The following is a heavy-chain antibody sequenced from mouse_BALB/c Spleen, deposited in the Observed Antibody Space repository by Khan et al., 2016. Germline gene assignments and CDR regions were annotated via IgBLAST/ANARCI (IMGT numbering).Heavy chain of an antibody. Sequence: QMQLEESGPELVRPGVSVKISCKGSGYTFTDYAMHWVKQSHGKSLEWIGVISTYSGNTNYNQKFKGKATMTVDKSSSTAYMELARMTSEDSAIYYCARWGLRWYFDVWGAGTTVTVSS. D-gene: IGHD2-2*01. CDR3: ARWGLRWYFDV. CDR2: ISTYSGNT. J-gene: IGHJ1*01. CDR1: GYTFTDYA. V-gene: IGHV1S137*01.